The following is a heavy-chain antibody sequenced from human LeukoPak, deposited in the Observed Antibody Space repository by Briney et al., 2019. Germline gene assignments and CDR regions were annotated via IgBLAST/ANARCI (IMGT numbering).Heavy chain of an antibody. CDR1: GYPISSGYF. Sequence: PSETLSLTCTVSGYPISSGYFWGWIRLPPGKGLEFIASIFHSGYTYYDPSLKSRVTISVDTSKNQFSLKLSSVTAADPAVYYCARELITMVRGVIIGASKYYFDYWGQGTLVTVSS. CDR3: ARELITMVRGVIIGASKYYFDY. J-gene: IGHJ4*02. V-gene: IGHV4-38-2*02. D-gene: IGHD3-10*01. CDR2: IFHSGYT.